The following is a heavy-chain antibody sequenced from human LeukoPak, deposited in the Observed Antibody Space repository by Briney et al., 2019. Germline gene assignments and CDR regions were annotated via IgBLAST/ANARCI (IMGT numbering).Heavy chain of an antibody. D-gene: IGHD4-17*01. V-gene: IGHV3-11*05. J-gene: IGHJ5*02. CDR1: GFTFRDYY. Sequence: GGSLRLSCAASGFTFRDYYMSWIRQAPGKGLEWVSYISSSSSYTNYADSVKGRFTISRDNAKNSLYLQMNSLRAEDTAVYYCARVGLRGVRAPNWFDPWGQGTLVTVSS. CDR3: ARVGLRGVRAPNWFDP. CDR2: ISSSSSYT.